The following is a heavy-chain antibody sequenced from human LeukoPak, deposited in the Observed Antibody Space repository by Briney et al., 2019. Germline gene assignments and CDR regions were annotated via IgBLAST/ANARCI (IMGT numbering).Heavy chain of an antibody. CDR2: IYYSGST. V-gene: IGHV4-59*01. Sequence: SETLSLTCTVSGGSISSYYWSWIRQPPGKGLEWIGYIYYSGSTNYNPSLKSRVTISVDTSKNQFSLKLSSVTAADTAVYNCARGGVRSWAIDYWGQGTLVTVSS. CDR3: ARGGVRSWAIDY. J-gene: IGHJ4*02. D-gene: IGHD6-13*01. CDR1: GGSISSYY.